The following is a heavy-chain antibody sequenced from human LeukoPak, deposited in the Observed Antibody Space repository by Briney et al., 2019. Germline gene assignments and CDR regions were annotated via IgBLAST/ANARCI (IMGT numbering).Heavy chain of an antibody. CDR2: IYYSGST. Sequence: SETLSLTCTVSGGSVSSGSYSWSWIRQPPGKGLEWIGYIYYSGSTNYNPSLKSRVTISVDTSKNQFSLKLSSVTAADTAVYYCASYNSSDYYGFDYWGQGTLVTVSS. V-gene: IGHV4-61*01. D-gene: IGHD3-22*01. J-gene: IGHJ4*02. CDR3: ASYNSSDYYGFDY. CDR1: GGSVSSGSYS.